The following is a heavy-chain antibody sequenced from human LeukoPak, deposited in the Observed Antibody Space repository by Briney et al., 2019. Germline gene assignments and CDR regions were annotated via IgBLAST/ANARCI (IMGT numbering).Heavy chain of an antibody. D-gene: IGHD3-3*01. J-gene: IGHJ6*03. V-gene: IGHV1-18*01. CDR3: ARGGYYDFWSGYPTSYYYYYMDV. CDR1: GYTFTSYG. Sequence: ASVKVSCKASGYTFTSYGISWVRQAPGQGLEWMGWISAYNGNTNYAQKLQGRVTMTTDTSTSTAYMELRSLRSDDTAVYYCARGGYYDFWSGYPTSYYYYYMDVWGKGTTVTVSS. CDR2: ISAYNGNT.